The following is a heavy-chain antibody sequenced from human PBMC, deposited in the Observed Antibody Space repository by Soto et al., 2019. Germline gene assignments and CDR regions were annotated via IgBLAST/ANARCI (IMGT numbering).Heavy chain of an antibody. D-gene: IGHD3-10*01. V-gene: IGHV1-3*01. J-gene: IGHJ6*02. CDR1: GYTFTSYA. Sequence: GASVKVSCKASGYTFTSYAMHWVRQAPGQRLEWMGWINAGNGNTKYSQKFQGRVTITRDTSASTAYMELNSLKTEDTAVYYCNCGEVWFGELSNYHMDVWGQGTTVTVSS. CDR3: NCGEVWFGELSNYHMDV. CDR2: INAGNGNT.